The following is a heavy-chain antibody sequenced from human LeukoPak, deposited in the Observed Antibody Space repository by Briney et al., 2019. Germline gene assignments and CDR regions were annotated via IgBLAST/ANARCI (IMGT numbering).Heavy chain of an antibody. Sequence: SVKVSCKASGGTFSSYAISWVRQAPGQGLEWMGRIIPILGIANYAQKFQGRVTITADKSTSTAYMELSSLRSDDTAVYYCARDRGSGTTVPFYYYGMDVWGQGTTVTVSS. V-gene: IGHV1-69*04. CDR2: IIPILGIA. D-gene: IGHD4-17*01. CDR3: ARDRGSGTTVPFYYYGMDV. CDR1: GGTFSSYA. J-gene: IGHJ6*02.